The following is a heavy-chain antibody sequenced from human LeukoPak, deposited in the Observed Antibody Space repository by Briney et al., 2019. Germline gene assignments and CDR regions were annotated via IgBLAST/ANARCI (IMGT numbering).Heavy chain of an antibody. V-gene: IGHV3-7*01. J-gene: IGHJ5*02. CDR3: ASSGWYSTPNWFDP. CDR1: GFTFSRSW. Sequence: PGGSLRLSCAASGFTFSRSWMHWVRQAPGKGLEWVASIKEDGSEKYYVDSVKGRFTISRDNAKNSLYLQMNSLRAEDTAMYYCASSGWYSTPNWFDPWGQGTLVIVPS. CDR2: IKEDGSEK. D-gene: IGHD6-19*01.